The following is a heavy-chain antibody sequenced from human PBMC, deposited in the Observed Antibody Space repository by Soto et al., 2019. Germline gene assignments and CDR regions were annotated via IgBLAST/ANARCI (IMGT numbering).Heavy chain of an antibody. CDR1: GGSFSTYY. CDR2: INHSGNN. J-gene: IGHJ3*02. Sequence: NPSLTCVVSGGSFSTYYYNWIRQSPGKGLEWIGEINHSGNNNYSPSLKSRVTMSLDTSKNQFSLKLTSGTAADTAVYYCARGGSNDWQVAFDIWGQGTMVTVSS. D-gene: IGHD3-9*01. V-gene: IGHV4-34*01. CDR3: ARGGSNDWQVAFDI.